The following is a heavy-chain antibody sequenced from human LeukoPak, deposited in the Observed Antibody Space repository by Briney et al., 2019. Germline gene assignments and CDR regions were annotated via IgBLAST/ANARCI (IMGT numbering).Heavy chain of an antibody. CDR2: IIPMFGTA. Sequence: SVKVSCKASGRTFSTYAISWLRQAPGQALEWMGGIIPMFGTADYAQKFQGRVTIIADESTSTVYMELSSLRSGDTAVYYCARDPAERLRGASYYYYMDVWGKGTTVTVSS. J-gene: IGHJ6*03. CDR1: GRTFSTYA. D-gene: IGHD1-1*01. V-gene: IGHV1-69*13. CDR3: ARDPAERLRGASYYYYMDV.